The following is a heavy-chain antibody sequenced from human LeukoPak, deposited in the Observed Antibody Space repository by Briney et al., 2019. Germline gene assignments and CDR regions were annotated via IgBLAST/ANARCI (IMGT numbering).Heavy chain of an antibody. V-gene: IGHV1-18*01. J-gene: IGHJ4*02. Sequence: GASVKVSCKASGYTFTSYGISWVRQAPGQGLEWMGWISAYNGNTNYAQKLQGRVTMTTDTSTSTAYMELRSLRSDDTAVYYCATLYGRADSSGLGYWGQGTLVAVSS. CDR1: GYTFTSYG. CDR2: ISAYNGNT. D-gene: IGHD6-19*01. CDR3: ATLYGRADSSGLGY.